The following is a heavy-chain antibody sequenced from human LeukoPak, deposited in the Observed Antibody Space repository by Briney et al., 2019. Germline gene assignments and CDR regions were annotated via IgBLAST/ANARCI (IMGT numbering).Heavy chain of an antibody. D-gene: IGHD3-10*01. CDR1: GFTFSSYA. Sequence: GGSLRLSCAASGFTFSSYAMSWVRQAPGKGLEWVSSISDSGVTTYYADSVKGRFTISRDDSKNTLYLQMNSLRAEDTAVYYCARLAVLSRGYWGQGTLVTVSS. V-gene: IGHV3-23*01. J-gene: IGHJ4*02. CDR2: ISDSGVTT. CDR3: ARLAVLSRGY.